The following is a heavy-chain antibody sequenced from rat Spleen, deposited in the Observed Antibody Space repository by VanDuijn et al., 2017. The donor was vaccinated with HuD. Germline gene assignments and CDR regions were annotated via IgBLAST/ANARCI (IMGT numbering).Heavy chain of an antibody. Sequence: EVQLVESGGGLVQPGRSLKLSCTASGLSFSNYDMAWVRQAPTKGLEWIASISTGGGNTYYRDSVKGRFTISRDNAKNTQYLQMDSLRSEDTATYYCARVDYPGIAHYFDYWGQGVMVTVSS. V-gene: IGHV5S13*01. CDR1: GLSFSNYD. CDR2: ISTGGGNT. J-gene: IGHJ2*01. D-gene: IGHD1-4*01. CDR3: ARVDYPGIAHYFDY.